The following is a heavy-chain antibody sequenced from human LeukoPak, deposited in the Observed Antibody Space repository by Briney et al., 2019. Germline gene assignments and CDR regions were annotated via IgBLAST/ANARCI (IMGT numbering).Heavy chain of an antibody. Sequence: SETLSLTCTVSGGSISSYYWSWIRQPPGKGLEWIGYIYYSGSTNYNPSLKSRVTISVDTSKNQFSLKLSSVTAADTAVYYCARNPKKSIYYYYYYMDVWGKGTTVTVSS. D-gene: IGHD6-6*01. CDR3: ARNPKKSIYYYYYYMDV. J-gene: IGHJ6*03. CDR1: GGSISSYY. CDR2: IYYSGST. V-gene: IGHV4-59*08.